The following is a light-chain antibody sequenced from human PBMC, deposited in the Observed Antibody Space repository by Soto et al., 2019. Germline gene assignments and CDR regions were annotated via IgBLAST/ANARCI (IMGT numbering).Light chain of an antibody. Sequence: DIQMTQSPSSLSASVGDRVTITCRASQSISTFLNWYQQRPGEAPKLLIYVASNLQTGVPSRFSGSGSETDFTLTISSLQPEDFATYYCQQSYSTPRTFGQGTKVEIK. CDR3: QQSYSTPRT. J-gene: IGKJ1*01. CDR2: VAS. V-gene: IGKV1-39*01. CDR1: QSISTF.